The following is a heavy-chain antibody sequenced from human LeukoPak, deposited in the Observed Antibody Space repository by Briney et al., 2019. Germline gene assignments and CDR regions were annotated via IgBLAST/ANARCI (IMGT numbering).Heavy chain of an antibody. V-gene: IGHV3-53*01. Sequence: GGSLRLSCAASGFTVSSNYMSWVRQAPGKGLEWASVIYSGGSTYYADSVKGRFTISRDNSKNTLYLQMNSLRSGDTALYYCARDQYGSGDGYYMDLWGKGTTVTISS. J-gene: IGHJ6*03. CDR3: ARDQYGSGDGYYMDL. D-gene: IGHD3-10*01. CDR2: IYSGGST. CDR1: GFTVSSNY.